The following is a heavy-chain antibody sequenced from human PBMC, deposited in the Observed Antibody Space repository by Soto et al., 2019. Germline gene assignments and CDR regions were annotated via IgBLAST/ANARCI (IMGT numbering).Heavy chain of an antibody. CDR3: ARDAGSWGY. D-gene: IGHD3-10*01. CDR2: ISSSSSTT. V-gene: IGHV3-48*02. CDR1: GFTFTTYS. J-gene: IGHJ4*02. Sequence: EVQLVESGGGLVQPGGSLRLSCAASGFTFTTYSMHWVRQAPGKGLEWVSCISSSSSTTFYADSVKGRFTISRDNAKNSLFLQMNSLRDEKTSVYYCARDAGSWGYWGQGTLVTVSS.